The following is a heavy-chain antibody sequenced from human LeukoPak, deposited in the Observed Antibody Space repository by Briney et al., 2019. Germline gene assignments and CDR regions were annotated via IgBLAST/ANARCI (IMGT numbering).Heavy chain of an antibody. CDR2: INSDGRST. CDR3: ARDYGYGGSFDY. Sequence: GGSLRLSCAASGFTFSSYWMHWVRQAPGKGLVWVSRINSDGRSTHYADSVKGRFTISRDNAKNMLYLQMTSLRADDSAVYFRARDYGYGGSFDYWGQGTLVTVSS. CDR1: GFTFSSYW. D-gene: IGHD4-23*01. V-gene: IGHV3-74*01. J-gene: IGHJ4*02.